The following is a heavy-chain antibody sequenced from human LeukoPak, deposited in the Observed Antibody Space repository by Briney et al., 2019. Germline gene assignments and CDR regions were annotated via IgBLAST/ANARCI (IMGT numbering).Heavy chain of an antibody. D-gene: IGHD6-19*01. CDR2: IYSGGST. CDR3: AKLYSSGWYVDY. Sequence: GSLRLSCAASGFTVSSNYMSWVRQAPGKGLEWVSVIYSGGSTYYADSVKGRFTISRDNSKNTLYLQMNSLRAEDTAVYYCAKLYSSGWYVDYWGQGTLVTVSS. V-gene: IGHV3-53*01. J-gene: IGHJ4*02. CDR1: GFTVSSNY.